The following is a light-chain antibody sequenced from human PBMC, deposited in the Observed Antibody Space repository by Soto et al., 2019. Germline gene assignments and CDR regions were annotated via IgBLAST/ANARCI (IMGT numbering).Light chain of an antibody. CDR2: KAS. Sequence: DIQMTQSPSTLSASVGDRVTITCRASQSIRTWLAWYQQKPGKAPKLLIYKASSLESGVPSRFSGSGSGTEFTLTISSVQPDDFATYYCQQYNSYSRTFGQGTKVEIK. V-gene: IGKV1-5*03. J-gene: IGKJ1*01. CDR3: QQYNSYSRT. CDR1: QSIRTW.